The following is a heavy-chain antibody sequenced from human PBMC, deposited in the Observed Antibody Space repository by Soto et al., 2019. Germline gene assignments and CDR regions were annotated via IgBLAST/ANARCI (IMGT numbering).Heavy chain of an antibody. CDR1: GYIFSNHI. J-gene: IGHJ5*02. CDR2: SSTNNGNT. D-gene: IGHD3-9*01. CDR3: ARGGLTGFDP. V-gene: IGHV1-18*01. Sequence: QVPLVQSAPEVKKPWASVKVSCKASGYIFSNHIITWVRQAPGQGLEWMGWSSTNNGNTNYAQKFQDRVTMTTDTSTATAYMELTSLRSDDTAIYYCARGGLTGFDPWGQGTLVTVSS.